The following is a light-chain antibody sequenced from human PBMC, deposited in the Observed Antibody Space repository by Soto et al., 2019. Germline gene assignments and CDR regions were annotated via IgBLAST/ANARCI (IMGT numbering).Light chain of an antibody. V-gene: IGKV1-5*01. J-gene: IGKJ5*01. Sequence: DIQMTQSPATLSASVGDRVTITCRASQNIVTSLAWYQQKPGKAPKVLIYAASTLGSGVPSRFSGSGSGTEFTLTIIGLQPDDFVSYYCLQYNSYSGTFGQGTRLEIK. CDR1: QNIVTS. CDR2: AAS. CDR3: LQYNSYSGT.